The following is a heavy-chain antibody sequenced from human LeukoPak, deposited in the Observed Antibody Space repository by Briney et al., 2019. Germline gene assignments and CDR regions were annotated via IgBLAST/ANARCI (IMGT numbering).Heavy chain of an antibody. J-gene: IGHJ3*02. CDR2: FDPEDGET. D-gene: IGHD1-14*01. CDR1: GYTLTELS. CDR3: AISFALTDDAFDI. Sequence: ASVKVSCKVSGYTLTELSMHWVRQAPGKGLEWMGGFDPEDGETIYAQKFQGRVTTTEDTSTDTAYMELSSLRSEDTAVYYCAISFALTDDAFDIWGQGTMVTVSS. V-gene: IGHV1-24*01.